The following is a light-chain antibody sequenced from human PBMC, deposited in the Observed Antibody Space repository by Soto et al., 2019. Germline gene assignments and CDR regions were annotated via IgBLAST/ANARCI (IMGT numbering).Light chain of an antibody. Sequence: DIEMTQSPSTLSASVGDRVTITCRASQSVNSWLAWYQQKPGKAPKLLIYDASSLESGVPLRFSGSGSGTEFTLTISSLQPDDSATYNCQQYSSYPWTFGQGTKVDIK. V-gene: IGKV1-5*01. CDR1: QSVNSW. CDR3: QQYSSYPWT. J-gene: IGKJ1*01. CDR2: DAS.